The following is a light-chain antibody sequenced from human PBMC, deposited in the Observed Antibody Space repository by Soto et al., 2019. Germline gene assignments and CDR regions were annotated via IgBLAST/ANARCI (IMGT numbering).Light chain of an antibody. J-gene: IGLJ3*02. CDR3: SSFTTSSTWV. CDR2: EVR. V-gene: IGLV2-14*01. CDR1: SSDVGIYNF. Sequence: QSVLTQPASVSGSPGQSITISCTGTSSDVGIYNFVSWFQQYPDKAPKLVISEVRNRPSGVSDRFSGSKSGNTASLTISGLQTEDEADYYCSSFTTSSTWVFGGGTKLTVL.